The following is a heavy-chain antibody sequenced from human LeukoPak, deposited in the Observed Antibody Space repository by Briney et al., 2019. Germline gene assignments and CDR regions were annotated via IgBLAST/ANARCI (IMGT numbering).Heavy chain of an antibody. Sequence: GGSLRLSCAASGFTFSRYAMSWVRQAPGKGLEWVSTISGNGGHTYYADSVKGRFTISRDNSEKTLYLQMSSLRAEDTAVYYCAKGDSFGSGSYFHYWGQGTLVIVSS. CDR3: AKGDSFGSGSYFHY. CDR2: ISGNGGHT. V-gene: IGHV3-23*01. J-gene: IGHJ4*02. D-gene: IGHD3-10*01. CDR1: GFTFSRYA.